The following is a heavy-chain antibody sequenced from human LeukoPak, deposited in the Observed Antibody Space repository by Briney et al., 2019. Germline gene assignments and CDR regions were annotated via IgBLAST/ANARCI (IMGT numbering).Heavy chain of an antibody. D-gene: IGHD2-15*01. V-gene: IGHV6-1*01. CDR2: TYYRSKWYN. Sequence: SQTLSLTCAISGDSVSSNSAAWNWIRQSPSRGLEWLGRTYYRSKWYNDYAVSVKSRITINPDTSKNQFSLQLNSVTPEDTAVYYCARGRIVVVVADSWFDPWGQGTLVTVSS. J-gene: IGHJ5*02. CDR3: ARGRIVVVVADSWFDP. CDR1: GDSVSSNSAA.